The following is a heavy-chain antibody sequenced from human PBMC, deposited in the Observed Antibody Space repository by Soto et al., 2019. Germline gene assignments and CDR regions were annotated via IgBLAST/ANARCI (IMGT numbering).Heavy chain of an antibody. CDR3: ARVSPFYDILTGRYHYYRLDV. V-gene: IGHV4-34*01. Sequence: SETLCLTCGVSGGALGGYYWSWIRQSSGKGLEWIGQINHSGDTNYNPSLKSRVTLSVDTSKNHLSLKLTSVTAADTAVYYCARVSPFYDILTGRYHYYRLDVWGQGTTVT. CDR2: INHSGDT. J-gene: IGHJ6*02. D-gene: IGHD3-9*01. CDR1: GGALGGYY.